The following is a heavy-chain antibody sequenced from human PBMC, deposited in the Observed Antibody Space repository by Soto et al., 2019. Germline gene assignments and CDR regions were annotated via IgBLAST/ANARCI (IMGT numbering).Heavy chain of an antibody. J-gene: IGHJ4*02. Sequence: GGSLRLSCAASEFTFSSYAMNWVRQAPGKGLEWVSTITNTGGDTLYADSVKGRFTISRDNSKSTLFLQMNNLRVDDTAMYYCARHEGELLSAFDYWGQGTLVTVSS. D-gene: IGHD1-26*01. CDR3: ARHEGELLSAFDY. CDR2: ITNTGGDT. CDR1: EFTFSSYA. V-gene: IGHV3-23*01.